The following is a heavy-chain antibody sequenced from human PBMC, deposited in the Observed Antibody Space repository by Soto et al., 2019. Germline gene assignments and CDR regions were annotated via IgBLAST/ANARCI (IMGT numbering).Heavy chain of an antibody. Sequence: SETLSLTCTVSGGSISSYYWGWIRQPPGKGLEWIWYIYYSGSTNYSPSLKSRVTISVDTSKNQFSLKLSSVTAADTAVYYCARRFIGITGTNTYYMDVWGKGTTVTVSS. CDR2: IYYSGST. CDR3: ARRFIGITGTNTYYMDV. D-gene: IGHD1-20*01. V-gene: IGHV4-59*08. CDR1: GGSISSYY. J-gene: IGHJ6*03.